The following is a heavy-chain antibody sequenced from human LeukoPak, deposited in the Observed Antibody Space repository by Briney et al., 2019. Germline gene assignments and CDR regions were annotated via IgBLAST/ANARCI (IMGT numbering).Heavy chain of an antibody. V-gene: IGHV3-48*04. Sequence: GGSLRLSCAASGFTFSSYSMNWVRQAPGKGLEWVSYISSSSSTIYYADSVKGRFTISRDNAKNSLYLQMNSLRAEDSAVYYCDTFGGVIGNDYWGQGTLVTVSS. CDR3: DTFGGVIGNDY. D-gene: IGHD3-16*02. CDR2: ISSSSSTI. CDR1: GFTFSSYS. J-gene: IGHJ4*02.